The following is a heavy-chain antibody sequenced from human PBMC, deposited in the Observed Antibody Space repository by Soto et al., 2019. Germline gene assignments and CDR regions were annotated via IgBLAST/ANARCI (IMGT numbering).Heavy chain of an antibody. CDR3: GRGRSGQLVVFY. CDR2: ISGSGGST. D-gene: IGHD1-26*01. V-gene: IGHV3-23*01. J-gene: IGHJ4*02. Sequence: GGSLRLSCAASGFTFSSYAMSCVRQAPGKGLEWVSAISGSGGSTYYADSVKGRFTIPRDNSKNTLYLQMNNLSPDDTAVYYCGRGRSGQLVVFYWGQGTPVTVSS. CDR1: GFTFSSYA.